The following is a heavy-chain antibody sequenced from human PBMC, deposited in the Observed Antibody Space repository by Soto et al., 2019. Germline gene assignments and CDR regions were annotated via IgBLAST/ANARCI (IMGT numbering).Heavy chain of an antibody. CDR3: ARALLSHSYDSGGYDSYFHAMDV. CDR1: GYTFTSYG. J-gene: IGHJ6*02. CDR2: IIPISETT. D-gene: IGHD3-22*01. Sequence: SVKVSCKASGYTFTSYGISWVRQAPGQGLEWMGGIIPISETTNYAQIFQGRVSIVADKSTSTAYMELSRLRSEDTAVYYCARALLSHSYDSGGYDSYFHAMDVWGQGTPVTVSS. V-gene: IGHV1-69*06.